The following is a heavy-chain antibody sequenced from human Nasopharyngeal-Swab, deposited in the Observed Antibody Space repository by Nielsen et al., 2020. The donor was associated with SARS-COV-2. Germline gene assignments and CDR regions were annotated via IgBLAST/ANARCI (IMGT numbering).Heavy chain of an antibody. D-gene: IGHD3-16*01. CDR1: EFAFSSYW. J-gene: IGHJ3*02. Sequence: GGSLRLSCAASEFAFSSYWMHWVRQAPEKGLVWVSRINSDGTRTNYADSVKGRFTISRDNAKNTLYLQMNSLRAEDTAVYYGARVDVHDAFDIWGQGTMVTVSS. CDR2: INSDGTRT. CDR3: ARVDVHDAFDI. V-gene: IGHV3-74*01.